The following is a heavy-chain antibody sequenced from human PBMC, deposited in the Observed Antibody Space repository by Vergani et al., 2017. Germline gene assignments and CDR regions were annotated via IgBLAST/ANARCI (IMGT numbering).Heavy chain of an antibody. D-gene: IGHD3-16*01. J-gene: IGHJ6*03. Sequence: EVQLVESGGGLVQPGRSLRLSCTASGFTFGDYAMSWFRQAPGKGLEWVGFIRSKAYGGTTEYAACVKGRFTISRDDSKSIAYLQMNSLKTEDTAVYYCTRVGGGSYYYYYMDVWGKGTTVTVSS. CDR1: GFTFGDYA. V-gene: IGHV3-49*03. CDR2: IRSKAYGGTT. CDR3: TRVGGGSYYYYYMDV.